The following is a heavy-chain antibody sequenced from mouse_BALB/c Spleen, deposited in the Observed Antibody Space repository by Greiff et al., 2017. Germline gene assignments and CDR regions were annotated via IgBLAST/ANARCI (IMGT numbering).Heavy chain of an antibody. CDR3: ARSGGYYASYAMDY. CDR2: ISSGSSTI. D-gene: IGHD2-3*01. Sequence: EVMLVESGGGLVQPGGSRKLSCAASGFTFSSFGMHWVRQAPEKGLEWVAYISSGSSTIYYADTVKGRFTISRDNPKNTLFLQMTSLRSEDTAMYYCARSGGYYASYAMDYWGQGTSVTVSS. CDR1: GFTFSSFG. V-gene: IGHV5-17*02. J-gene: IGHJ4*01.